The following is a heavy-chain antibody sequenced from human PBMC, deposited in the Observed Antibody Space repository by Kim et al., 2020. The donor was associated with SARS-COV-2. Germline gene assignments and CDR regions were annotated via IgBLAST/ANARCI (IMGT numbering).Heavy chain of an antibody. J-gene: IGHJ4*02. V-gene: IGHV3-33*01. CDR3: ARDHVVRGASGDY. Sequence: YADSLKGRFTISRDNSKNTLYLQMNSLRAEDTAVYYCARDHVVRGASGDYWGQGTLVTVSS. D-gene: IGHD3-10*01.